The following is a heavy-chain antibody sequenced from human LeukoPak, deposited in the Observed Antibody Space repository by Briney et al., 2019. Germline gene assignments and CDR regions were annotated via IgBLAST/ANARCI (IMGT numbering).Heavy chain of an antibody. J-gene: IGHJ4*02. V-gene: IGHV4-39*07. Sequence: SETLSLTCTVSGGSISSSTYYWGWVRQPPGKGLEWIGSIYYSGSTYYNPSLKSRVTISVDTSKNQFSLKLSSVTAADTAVYYCARGRVVRGVTPYDYWGQGTLVTVSS. D-gene: IGHD3-10*01. CDR3: ARGRVVRGVTPYDY. CDR2: IYYSGST. CDR1: GGSISSSTYY.